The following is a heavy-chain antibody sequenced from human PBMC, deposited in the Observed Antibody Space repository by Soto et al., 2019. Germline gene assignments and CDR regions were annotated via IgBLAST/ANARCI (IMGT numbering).Heavy chain of an antibody. D-gene: IGHD3-3*01. CDR2: ISYDGSNK. V-gene: IGHV3-30-3*01. J-gene: IGHJ4*02. CDR1: GFTFSSYA. Sequence: QVQLVESGGGVVQPGRSLRLSCAASGFTFSSYAMHWVRQAPGKGLEWVAVISYDGSNKYYADSVKGRFTISRDNSKTTLYLQMNSLRAEDTAVYYCASGNVYDFRYYFGYWGQGTLVTVSS. CDR3: ASGNVYDFRYYFGY.